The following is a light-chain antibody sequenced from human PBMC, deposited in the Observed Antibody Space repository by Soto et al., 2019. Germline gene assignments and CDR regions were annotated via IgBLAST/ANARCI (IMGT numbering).Light chain of an antibody. CDR1: SSNIGSNA. J-gene: IGLJ2*01. CDR3: AAGDDSLNGLV. Sequence: QSVLTQPPSASGTPGQSVTISCSGSSSNIGSNAVNWYQQLPGTAPKLLIYSNHQRPSGVPDRFSGSTSGTSASLAISGLKSEDEADYYCAAGDDSLNGLVFGVGTKLTVL. V-gene: IGLV1-44*01. CDR2: SNH.